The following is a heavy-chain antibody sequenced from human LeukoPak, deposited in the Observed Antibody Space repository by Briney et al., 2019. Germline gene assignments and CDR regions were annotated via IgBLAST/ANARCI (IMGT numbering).Heavy chain of an antibody. CDR1: GFTFSSYG. D-gene: IGHD1-26*01. CDR3: ARDLVGATRGYYFDY. V-gene: IGHV3-33*01. CDR2: IWYDGSNK. Sequence: PGRSLRLSCAASGFTFSSYGMHWVRQAPGKGLEWVADIWYDGSNKYYADSVKGRFTISRDNSKNTLYLQINSLRAEDTAVYYCARDLVGATRGYYFDYWGQGTLVAVSS. J-gene: IGHJ4*02.